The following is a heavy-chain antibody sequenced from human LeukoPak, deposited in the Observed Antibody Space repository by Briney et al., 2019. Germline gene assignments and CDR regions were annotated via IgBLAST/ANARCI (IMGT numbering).Heavy chain of an antibody. Sequence: SETLSLTCTVSGGSISSYYWSWIRQPAGKGLEWIGRIYSTGSTNYNPSLKIRVTMSVDTSKNQFSLRLRSVTAADTAVYYCARQIASAGKAGFEFWGQGAMVNVSS. CDR2: IYSTGST. CDR1: GGSISSYY. CDR3: ARQIASAGKAGFEF. D-gene: IGHD6-13*01. V-gene: IGHV4-4*07. J-gene: IGHJ4*02.